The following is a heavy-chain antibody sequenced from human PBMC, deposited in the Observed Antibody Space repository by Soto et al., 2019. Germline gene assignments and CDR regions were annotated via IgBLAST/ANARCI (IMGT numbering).Heavy chain of an antibody. Sequence: QAPGKGLEWVSGISGSGYTTYYADSVKGRFTISRHNSKNTLYLQLNSLRAEDTAVYYCARILSAAGLDYWGQETLVTVSS. D-gene: IGHD6-13*01. CDR2: ISGSGYTT. CDR3: ARILSAAGLDY. J-gene: IGHJ4*02. V-gene: IGHV3-23*01.